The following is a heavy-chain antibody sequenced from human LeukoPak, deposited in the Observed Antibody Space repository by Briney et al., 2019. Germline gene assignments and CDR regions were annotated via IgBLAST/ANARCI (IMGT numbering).Heavy chain of an antibody. D-gene: IGHD3-22*01. J-gene: IGHJ4*02. CDR1: GYTFTSYD. V-gene: IGHV1-8*03. CDR2: MNPNSGNT. Sequence: ASVKVSCKASGYTFTSYDINWVRQATGQGLEWMGWMNPNSGNTGYAQKFQGRVTITRNTSISTAYMELSSLRSEDTAVYYCARASQYYYDSSGYYIDWGQGTLVTVSS. CDR3: ARASQYYYDSSGYYID.